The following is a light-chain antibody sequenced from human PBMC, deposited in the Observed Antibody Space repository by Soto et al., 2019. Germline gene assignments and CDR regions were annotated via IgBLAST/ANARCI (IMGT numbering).Light chain of an antibody. CDR1: QSVSSN. J-gene: IGKJ3*01. CDR2: GAS. CDR3: QQYNDWPGS. V-gene: IGKV3-15*01. Sequence: EIVMTQSPATLSVSPGERATLSCRASQSVSSNLAWYQQKPGQAPRLLIYGASTRATGNPARFSGSGSATEFPLTISSLQAEDFAVYYCQQYNDWPGSFGPGTKVDIK.